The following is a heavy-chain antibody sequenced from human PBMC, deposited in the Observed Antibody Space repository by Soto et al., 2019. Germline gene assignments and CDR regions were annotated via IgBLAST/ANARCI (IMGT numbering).Heavy chain of an antibody. D-gene: IGHD3-10*01. CDR2: IFYSGST. CDR1: GGSISSGDYY. J-gene: IGHJ6*02. V-gene: IGHV4-30-4*01. Sequence: SQTLSLTCTVSGGSISSGDYYWSWIRRPPGKGLEWIGYIFYSGSTSHNPSLMSRVTISADTSKDQFSLKLTSVTAADAATYYCARGLNYFGSGTYNYYYGMDVWGQGTTVTVSS. CDR3: ARGLNYFGSGTYNYYYGMDV.